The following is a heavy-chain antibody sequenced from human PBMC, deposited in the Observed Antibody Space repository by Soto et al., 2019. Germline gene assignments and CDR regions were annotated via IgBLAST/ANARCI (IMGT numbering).Heavy chain of an antibody. CDR1: GYSFTSYW. CDR3: ARQREPLHYYYGMDV. CDR2: IDPSDSYT. V-gene: IGHV5-10-1*01. Sequence: PGESLKISCQGSGYSFTSYWISWVRQMPGKGLEWMGRIDPSDSYTNYSTSFQGHVTISADKSISTAYLQWSSLKASDTAMYYCARQREPLHYYYGMDVWGQGTTVTVSS. D-gene: IGHD1-26*01. J-gene: IGHJ6*02.